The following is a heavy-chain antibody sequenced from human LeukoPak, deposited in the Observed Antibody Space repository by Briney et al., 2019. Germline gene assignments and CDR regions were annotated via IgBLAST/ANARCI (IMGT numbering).Heavy chain of an antibody. V-gene: IGHV3-21*04. D-gene: IGHD1-26*01. CDR2: ISSSSSYI. CDR3: ARGGSYLSAFDI. CDR1: GFTFSSYS. Sequence: PGGSLRLSCAASGFTFSSYSMNWVRQAPGKGLEWVSSISSSSSYIYYADSVKGRFISSRDNTKNSLYLQMNSLRAEDTAVYYCARGGSYLSAFDIWGQGTMVTVSS. J-gene: IGHJ3*02.